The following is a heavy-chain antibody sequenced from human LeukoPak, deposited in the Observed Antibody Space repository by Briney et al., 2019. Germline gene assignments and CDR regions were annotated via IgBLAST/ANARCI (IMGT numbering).Heavy chain of an antibody. CDR2: IYSGGST. D-gene: IGHD4-17*01. CDR3: AAGERRDGDLDAFDI. Sequence: GGSLRLSCAASGFTVSSNYMSCVRQAPGKGLEWVSVIYSGGSTYYADSVKGRFTISRHNSKNTLYLQMNSLRAEDTAVYYCAAGERRDGDLDAFDIWGQGTTVTVSS. CDR1: GFTVSSNY. V-gene: IGHV3-53*04. J-gene: IGHJ3*02.